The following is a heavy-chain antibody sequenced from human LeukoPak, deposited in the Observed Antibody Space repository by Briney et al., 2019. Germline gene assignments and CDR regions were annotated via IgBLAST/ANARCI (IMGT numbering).Heavy chain of an antibody. D-gene: IGHD6-19*01. CDR1: GYTSTGYY. J-gene: IGHJ4*02. CDR2: INPNSGGT. CDR3: ARVRRGIAVANSDY. V-gene: IGHV1-2*02. Sequence: ASVKVSCKASGYTSTGYYMHWVRQAPGQGLEWMGWINPNSGGTNYAQKFQGRVTMTRDTSISTAYMELSRLRSDDTAVYYCARVRRGIAVANSDYWGQGTLVTVSS.